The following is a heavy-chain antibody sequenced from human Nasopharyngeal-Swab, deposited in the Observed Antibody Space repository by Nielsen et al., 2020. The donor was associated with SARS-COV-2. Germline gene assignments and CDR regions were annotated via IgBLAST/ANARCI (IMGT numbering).Heavy chain of an antibody. CDR2: ISVYNGNT. D-gene: IGHD6-19*01. CDR3: ARGNGWYPDH. J-gene: IGHJ4*02. CDR1: GYTFANYG. Sequence: ASVKVSCKASGYTFANYGFSWVRQAPGQGLERMGWISVYNGNTGYAQNFQGRVTMTTDTSTNTGYLELRSLRSDDTAVYYCARGNGWYPDHWGQGTLVTVSS. V-gene: IGHV1-18*01.